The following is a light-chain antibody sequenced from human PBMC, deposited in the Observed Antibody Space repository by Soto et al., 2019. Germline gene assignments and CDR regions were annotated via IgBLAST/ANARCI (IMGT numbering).Light chain of an antibody. Sequence: IVMTQSPDSLAVSLGERATINCKSSQSVLFSSDNKNYLTWYQQKPGQPPKLLIYWASTRESGVPDRFSGARSGTDFTLTISSLQAEDVAVYYCQQFYTSLYTFGQGTKLEIK. CDR2: WAS. CDR3: QQFYTSLYT. CDR1: QSVLFSSDNKNY. J-gene: IGKJ2*01. V-gene: IGKV4-1*01.